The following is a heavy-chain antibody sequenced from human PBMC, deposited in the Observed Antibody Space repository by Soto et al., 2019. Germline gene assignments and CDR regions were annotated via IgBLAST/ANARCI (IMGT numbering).Heavy chain of an antibody. V-gene: IGHV3-48*01. J-gene: IGHJ4*02. D-gene: IGHD2-15*01. Sequence: EVQLVESGGALVQPGGSLRLSCAASGFTFSNYAMNWVRQAPGKGLEWVSYISTCDSPIYYADSVKGRFTISRDNAKKSLYLQMISLRAEDTAVYYCATVCRLCSGSNSLYWGRGTLVTVSS. CDR1: GFTFSNYA. CDR2: ISTCDSPI. CDR3: ATVCRLCSGSNSLY.